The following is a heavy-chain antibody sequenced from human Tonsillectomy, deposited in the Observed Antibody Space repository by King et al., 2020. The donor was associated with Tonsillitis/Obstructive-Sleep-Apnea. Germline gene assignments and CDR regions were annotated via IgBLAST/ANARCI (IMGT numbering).Heavy chain of an antibody. J-gene: IGHJ4*02. V-gene: IGHV2-5*02. D-gene: IGHD6-19*01. CDR1: GFSLSTSGVG. Sequence: TLKESGPTLVKPTQTLTLTCTFSGFSLSTSGVGVGWIRQPPGKALEWLALIYWDDDKRHSPSLKSRLTITKDTTKNQVVLIMPNMDPEDTATYYCAHPSEYSSGWTDFDYWGQGTLVTVSS. CDR2: IYWDDDK. CDR3: AHPSEYSSGWTDFDY.